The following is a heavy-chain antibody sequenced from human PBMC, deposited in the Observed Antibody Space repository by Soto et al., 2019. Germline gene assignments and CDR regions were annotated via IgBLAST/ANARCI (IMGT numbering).Heavy chain of an antibody. CDR1: VLTLCTHA. CDR3: AIVSAFDFWSGHLVFGWFDS. Sequence: PGCGLRLSCTAAVLTLCTHAMCWVRHAPRKGLEWVTSISATGFSKYHADSVRDRITISRDNSKNTVYLHMNILRDEDPAVYNCAIVSAFDFWSGHLVFGWFDSWGQGTQV. J-gene: IGHJ5*01. D-gene: IGHD3-3*01. CDR2: ISATGFSK. V-gene: IGHV3-23*01.